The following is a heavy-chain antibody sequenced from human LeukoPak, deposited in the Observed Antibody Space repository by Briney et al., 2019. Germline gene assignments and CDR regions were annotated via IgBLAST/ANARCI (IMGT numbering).Heavy chain of an antibody. V-gene: IGHV1-2*06. D-gene: IGHD3-10*01. CDR3: ARLGLHGSGTYYCFDY. CDR2: IDPNTGDT. J-gene: IGHJ4*02. CDR1: GQSLTGYF. Sequence: ASVKVSCKASGQSLTGYFIHWVRQAPGQGLEWVGRIDPNTGDTIYAQNFQGRVTVTSATSISTAYMELSRLTSDDTAVYFCARLGLHGSGTYYCFDYWGQGTLVTVSS.